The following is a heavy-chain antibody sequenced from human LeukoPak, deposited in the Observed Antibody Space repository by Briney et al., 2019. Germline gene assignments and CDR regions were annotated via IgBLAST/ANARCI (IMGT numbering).Heavy chain of an antibody. CDR3: ARVGTSIVTPFDL. J-gene: IGHJ4*02. Sequence: GGSLRLSCAASGFTFSRYAMHWVRQAPGKGREGVAVIWSDVSNEYYADSVRGRFTISRDDSKNTMYLQMNSLRADDTAVYYCARVGTSIVTPFDLWGQGTLVTVSS. CDR1: GFTFSRYA. CDR2: IWSDVSNE. D-gene: IGHD3-16*02. V-gene: IGHV3-33*01.